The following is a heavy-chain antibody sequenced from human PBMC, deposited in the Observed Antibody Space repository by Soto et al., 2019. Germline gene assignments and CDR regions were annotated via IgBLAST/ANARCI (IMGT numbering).Heavy chain of an antibody. CDR1: GYSFTSYW. CDR2: FDPSDSYT. CDR3: AGGYCSSTSCYRGTRVQYYGMDV. V-gene: IGHV5-10-1*01. D-gene: IGHD2-2*02. Sequence: GESLKISCKGSGYSFTSYWISWVRQMPGKGLEWMGRFDPSDSYTNYSPSFQGHVTISADKSISTAYLQWSSLKASDTAMYYCAGGYCSSTSCYRGTRVQYYGMDVWGQGTTVTVSS. J-gene: IGHJ6*02.